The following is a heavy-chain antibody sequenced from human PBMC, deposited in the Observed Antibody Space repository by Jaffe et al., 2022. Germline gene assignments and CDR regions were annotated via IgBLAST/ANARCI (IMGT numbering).Heavy chain of an antibody. CDR3: TRHNNYDILTGYPPDDY. CDR1: GFTFSGSA. Sequence: EVQLVESGGGLVQPGGSLKLSCAASGFTFSGSAMHWVRQASGKGLEWVGRIRSKANSYATAYAASVKGRFTISRDDSKNTAYLQMNSLKTEDTAVYYCTRHNNYDILTGYPPDDYWGQGTLVTVSS. J-gene: IGHJ4*02. D-gene: IGHD3-9*01. V-gene: IGHV3-73*02. CDR2: IRSKANSYAT.